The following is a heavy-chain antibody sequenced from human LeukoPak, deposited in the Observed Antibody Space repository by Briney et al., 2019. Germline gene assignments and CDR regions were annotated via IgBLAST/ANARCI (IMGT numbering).Heavy chain of an antibody. CDR1: GGTFSSYA. CDR3: ARVVRPDYDILTGPWGWFDP. V-gene: IGHV1-69*04. J-gene: IGHJ5*02. CDR2: IIPILGIA. Sequence: ASVKVSCKASGGTFSSYAISWVRQAPGQGLEWMGRIIPILGIANYAQKFQGRVTITADKSTSTAYMELSSLRSEDTAVYYCARVVRPDYDILTGPWGWFDPWGQGTLVTVSS. D-gene: IGHD3-9*01.